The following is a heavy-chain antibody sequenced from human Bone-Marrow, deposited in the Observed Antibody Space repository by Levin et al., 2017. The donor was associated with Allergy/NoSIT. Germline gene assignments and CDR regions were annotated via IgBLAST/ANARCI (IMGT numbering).Heavy chain of an antibody. V-gene: IGHV3-9*01. CDR2: ISWNSGFL. J-gene: IGHJ4*02. Sequence: GGSLRLSCAAPGFTLGNHAMHWVRQAPGKGLEWVSSISWNSGFLDFADSVKGRFTISRDNAKNSLYLRMKSLTVEVTAVYFCARDKGLRNGVLDDWGQGTLVSVSS. CDR3: ARDKGLRNGVLDD. CDR1: GFTLGNHA. D-gene: IGHD3-3*01.